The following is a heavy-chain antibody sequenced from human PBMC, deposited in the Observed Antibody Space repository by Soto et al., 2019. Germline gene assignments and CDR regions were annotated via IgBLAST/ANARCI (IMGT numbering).Heavy chain of an antibody. Sequence: SQTLSLTCVISGDSVSSNTAAWNWIRQSPSRGLEWLGRTYYRSKWYNDYAVSVKSRITINPDTSKNQFSLHLNSVTPEDTALYYCVRDVGFDFDYWGLGTLVTDSS. D-gene: IGHD1-26*01. J-gene: IGHJ4*02. CDR3: VRDVGFDFDY. CDR1: GDSVSSNTAA. CDR2: TYYRSKWYN. V-gene: IGHV6-1*01.